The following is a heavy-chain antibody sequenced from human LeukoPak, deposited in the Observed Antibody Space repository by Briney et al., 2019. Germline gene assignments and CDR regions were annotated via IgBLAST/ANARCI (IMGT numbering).Heavy chain of an antibody. CDR3: ARTPEFSSGWLLDY. CDR1: GGSIRSYY. Sequence: SETLSLTCTVSGGSIRSYYWSWIRQPAEKGLEWIGRIYISGSTNYNPSLKSRVTMSVDTSKNQFSLKLSSVTAADTAMYYCARTPEFSSGWLLDYWGQGTLVTVSS. D-gene: IGHD6-19*01. J-gene: IGHJ4*02. V-gene: IGHV4-4*07. CDR2: IYISGST.